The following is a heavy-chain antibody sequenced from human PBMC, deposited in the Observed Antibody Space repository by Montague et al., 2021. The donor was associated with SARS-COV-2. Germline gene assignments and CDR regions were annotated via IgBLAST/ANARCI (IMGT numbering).Heavy chain of an antibody. J-gene: IGHJ4*02. CDR2: ISDSSTTK. Sequence: SLRLSCAASGFTFSDYDMSWVRQAPGKGLEWVSYISDSSTTKDYAGSVKGRFTISRDNAKKSLYLQMNSLRVEDTAVYYRARDEITLVRGLIVRRLDSWGQGTLVTVSS. D-gene: IGHD3-10*01. CDR3: ARDEITLVRGLIVRRLDS. V-gene: IGHV3-11*01. CDR1: GFTFSDYD.